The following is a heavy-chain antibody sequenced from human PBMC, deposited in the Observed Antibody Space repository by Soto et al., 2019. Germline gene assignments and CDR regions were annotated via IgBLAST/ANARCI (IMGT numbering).Heavy chain of an antibody. J-gene: IGHJ1*01. CDR3: ALGSHYDILDGSPPCYH. Sequence: PGGSLRLSCAASGFTFNNYAMHWVRQPACEGLEWLAVTALDDKIYRFYADSVKGRFTISRDNSRNTLFLQMNNLRVADTAVYYCALGSHYDILDGSPPCYHWGQG. CDR1: GFTFNNYA. CDR2: TALDDKIYR. V-gene: IGHV3-30*03. D-gene: IGHD3-9*01.